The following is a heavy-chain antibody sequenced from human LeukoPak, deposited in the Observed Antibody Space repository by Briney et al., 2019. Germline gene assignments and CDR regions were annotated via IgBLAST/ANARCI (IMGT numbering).Heavy chain of an antibody. V-gene: IGHV3-48*02. J-gene: IGHJ4*02. CDR3: VRSVEGNFDY. CDR1: GFTFRSYS. CDR2: MTSDTRTI. Sequence: GGSLRLSCAASGFTFRSYSMNWVRQAPGKGLEWVSYMTSDTRTIYYADSVRGRFTISRDNAKNSLYLQMNSLRDDDMAIYYCVRSVEGNFDYWGQGTLVTVSS.